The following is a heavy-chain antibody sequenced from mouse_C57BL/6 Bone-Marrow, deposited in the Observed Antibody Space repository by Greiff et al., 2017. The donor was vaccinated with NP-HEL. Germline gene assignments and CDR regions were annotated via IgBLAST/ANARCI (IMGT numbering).Heavy chain of an antibody. J-gene: IGHJ2*01. CDR1: GYTFTDYY. Sequence: VQLQQSGPVLVKPGASVKMSCKASGYTFTDYYMNWVKQSHGKSLEWIGVINPYNGGTSYNQKFKGKATLTVDKSSSTAYMELNSLTSEESAVYYGARRGVVATEGYYFDYWGQGTTLTVSS. CDR2: INPYNGGT. V-gene: IGHV1-19*01. CDR3: ARRGVVATEGYYFDY. D-gene: IGHD1-1*01.